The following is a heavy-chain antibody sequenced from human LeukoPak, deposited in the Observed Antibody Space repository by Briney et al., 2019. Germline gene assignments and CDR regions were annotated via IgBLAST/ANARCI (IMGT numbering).Heavy chain of an antibody. Sequence: GGSLRPSCSASGFTFSSYAMHWVRQPPGKGLEWVAVISYDGSNKYYADSVKGRFTISSDNSKNTLYLQMNSLRAEDTAVYYCARDPWGYGPGAFDIWGQGTMVTVSS. J-gene: IGHJ3*02. CDR3: ARDPWGYGPGAFDI. V-gene: IGHV3-30-3*01. CDR2: ISYDGSNK. CDR1: GFTFSSYA. D-gene: IGHD3-16*01.